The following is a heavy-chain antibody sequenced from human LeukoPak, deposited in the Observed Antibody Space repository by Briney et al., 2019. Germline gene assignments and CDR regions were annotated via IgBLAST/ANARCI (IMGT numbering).Heavy chain of an antibody. V-gene: IGHV4-34*01. CDR2: INHSGST. Sequence: PSETLSLTCAVYGGSFSGYYWSWIRQPPGKGLEWIGEINHSGSTNYNPSLKSRVTISVDTSKNQFSLKLSSVTAADTAVYYCARGDYGARTDYWGQGTLVTVSS. CDR3: ARGDYGARTDY. D-gene: IGHD4-17*01. CDR1: GGSFSGYY. J-gene: IGHJ4*02.